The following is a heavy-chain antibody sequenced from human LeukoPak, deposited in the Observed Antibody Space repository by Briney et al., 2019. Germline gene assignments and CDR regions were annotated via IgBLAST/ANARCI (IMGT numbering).Heavy chain of an antibody. J-gene: IGHJ6*03. Sequence: GGSLRLSCAASGFTFSSYAMNWVRQTPGKGLEWVSVISGGGGSTYYADSVKGRFTISRDNSKNTLYLQMNSLRAEDTAVYYCAKGQYCSSTRCPGSFYYYYMDVWGKGTTVTVSS. CDR2: ISGGGGST. CDR1: GFTFSSYA. V-gene: IGHV3-23*01. CDR3: AKGQYCSSTRCPGSFYYYYMDV. D-gene: IGHD2-2*01.